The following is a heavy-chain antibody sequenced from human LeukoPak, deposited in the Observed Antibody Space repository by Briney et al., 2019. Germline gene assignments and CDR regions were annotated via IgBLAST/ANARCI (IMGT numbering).Heavy chain of an antibody. D-gene: IGHD1-26*01. J-gene: IGHJ3*02. CDR2: IYYSGST. CDR3: ARVGKFVVGATHDAFDI. Sequence: SETLSLTCSVSGGSISYYYWSWIRQFPGKGLEWIGSIYYSGSTYYNPSLKSRVTISVDTSKNQFSLKLSSVTAADTAVYYCARVGKFVVGATHDAFDIWGQGTMVTVSS. V-gene: IGHV4-59*12. CDR1: GGSISYYY.